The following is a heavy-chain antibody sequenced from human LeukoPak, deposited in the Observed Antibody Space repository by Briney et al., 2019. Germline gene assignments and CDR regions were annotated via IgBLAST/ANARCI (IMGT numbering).Heavy chain of an antibody. J-gene: IGHJ4*02. Sequence: PSQTLSLTCAISGDSVSRNSAVWNWIRQSPSRGLEWLGRTYYRSKRYNDYAVSVKSRITINPDTSKNQFSLQLNSVTPEDTAVYYCARSSGYVPYYFDYWGQGTLVTVSS. D-gene: IGHD5-12*01. CDR1: GDSVSRNSAV. CDR2: TYYRSKRYN. CDR3: ARSSGYVPYYFDY. V-gene: IGHV6-1*01.